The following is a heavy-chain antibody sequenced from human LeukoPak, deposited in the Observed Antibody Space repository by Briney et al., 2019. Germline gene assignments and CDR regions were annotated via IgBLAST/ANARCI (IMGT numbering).Heavy chain of an antibody. Sequence: SVKVSCKASGGTFSSYAISWVRRAPGQGLEWMGGIIPIFGTANYAQKFQGRVTITADESTSTAYMELSSLRSEDTAVYYCARAPPYYGSGSYYTPHRDAFDIWGQGTMVTVSS. CDR1: GGTFSSYA. CDR3: ARAPPYYGSGSYYTPHRDAFDI. CDR2: IIPIFGTA. V-gene: IGHV1-69*13. J-gene: IGHJ3*02. D-gene: IGHD3-10*01.